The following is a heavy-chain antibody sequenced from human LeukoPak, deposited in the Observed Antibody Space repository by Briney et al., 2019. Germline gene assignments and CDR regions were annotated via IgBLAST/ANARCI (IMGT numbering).Heavy chain of an antibody. J-gene: IGHJ4*02. CDR3: ARGGNYGSGSSPFDY. Sequence: ASVKVSCKASGGTFSSYAISWVRQAPGQGLEWMGWISAYNGNTNYAQKLQGRVTMTTDTSTSTAYMELRSLRSDDTAVYYCARGGNYGSGSSPFDYWGQGTLVTVSS. CDR2: ISAYNGNT. D-gene: IGHD3-10*01. V-gene: IGHV1-18*01. CDR1: GGTFSSYA.